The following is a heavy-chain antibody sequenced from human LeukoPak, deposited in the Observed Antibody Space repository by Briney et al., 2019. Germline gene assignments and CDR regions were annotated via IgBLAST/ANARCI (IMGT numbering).Heavy chain of an antibody. D-gene: IGHD3-22*01. Sequence: SETLSLTCTVSTYSISSGYYWGWIRQPPGKGLGGVGNIHHNRNTYYNPSLKSRVTISVDTSKNQFSLKLLSVTAADTAVYYCARAQYFSDSSGPNYLYVWGQGILVTVSS. J-gene: IGHJ1*01. V-gene: IGHV4-38-2*02. CDR1: TYSISSGYY. CDR3: ARAQYFSDSSGPNYLYV. CDR2: IHHNRNT.